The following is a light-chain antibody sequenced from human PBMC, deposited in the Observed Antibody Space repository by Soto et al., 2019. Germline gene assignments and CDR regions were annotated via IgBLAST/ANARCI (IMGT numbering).Light chain of an antibody. Sequence: DIQMTQSPSTLSASVGDRVTITCRASQSFSSWLAWYQQKPGKAPNLLIYQASSVQSGVPSRFSGSGSGTEVTLTISSLQPDDFATYYCQQYNSYPGTFGQGTKVEI. CDR2: QAS. CDR3: QQYNSYPGT. V-gene: IGKV1-5*03. J-gene: IGKJ1*01. CDR1: QSFSSW.